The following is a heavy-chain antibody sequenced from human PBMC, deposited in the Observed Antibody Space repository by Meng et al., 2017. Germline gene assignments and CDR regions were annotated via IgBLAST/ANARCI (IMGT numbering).Heavy chain of an antibody. CDR3: AKGVGRFLESVWFDP. CDR2: ISGSGGST. CDR1: GGSISSSSYY. J-gene: IGHJ5*02. V-gene: IGHV3-23*01. Sequence: ETLSLTCTVSGGSISSSSYYWGWIRQPPGKGLEWVSAISGSGGSTYYADSVKGRFTISRDNSKNTLYLQMNSLRAEDTAVYYCAKGVGRFLESVWFDPWGQGTLVTVSS. D-gene: IGHD3-3*01.